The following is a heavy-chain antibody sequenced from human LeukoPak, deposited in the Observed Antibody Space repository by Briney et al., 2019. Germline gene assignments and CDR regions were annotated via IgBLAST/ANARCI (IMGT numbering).Heavy chain of an antibody. CDR1: GGSFSSSSYY. D-gene: IGHD5-18*01. J-gene: IGHJ5*02. CDR2: IYYSGST. CDR3: ARGRGIQLWLRNWFDP. V-gene: IGHV4-39*01. Sequence: PSETLSLTCTVSGGSFSSSSYYWGWIRQPPGKGLEWIGSIYYSGSTYYNPSLKSRVTVSVDTSKNQFSLKLSSVTAADTAVYYCARGRGIQLWLRNWFDPWGQGTLVTVSS.